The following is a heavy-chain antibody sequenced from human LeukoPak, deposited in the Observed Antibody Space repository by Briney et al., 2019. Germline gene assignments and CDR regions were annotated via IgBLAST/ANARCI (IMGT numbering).Heavy chain of an antibody. V-gene: IGHV6-1*01. D-gene: IGHD1-14*01. CDR1: GDSVSSNSVA. Sequence: PSQTLSLTCAISGDSVSSNSVAWNWIRQTPSRGLEWLGRTYYRSKWYNEYAVSVRSRITINPDTSKNQFSLQLNSVTPEDTAVYYCARTEGGTFDYWGQGTLVTVSS. J-gene: IGHJ4*02. CDR3: ARTEGGTFDY. CDR2: TYYRSKWYN.